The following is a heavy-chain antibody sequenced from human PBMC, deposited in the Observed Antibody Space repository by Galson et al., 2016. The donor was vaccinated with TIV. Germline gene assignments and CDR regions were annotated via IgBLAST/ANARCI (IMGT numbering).Heavy chain of an antibody. CDR1: GDTFNSYA. D-gene: IGHD5-24*01. CDR2: ALPMFGTS. Sequence: SVKVSCKASGDTFNSYAINWVRQAPGQGLEWVGRALPMFGTSNYAEEFQDRVTITADESMSTAYMELSSLTSDDTAVYYCAISSRRDRYGHTNWFDPWGQGTLLTVSS. V-gene: IGHV1-69*13. CDR3: AISSRRDRYGHTNWFDP. J-gene: IGHJ5*02.